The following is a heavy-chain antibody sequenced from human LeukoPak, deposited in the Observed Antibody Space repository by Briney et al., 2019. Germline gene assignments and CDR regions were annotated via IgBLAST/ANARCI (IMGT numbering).Heavy chain of an antibody. CDR3: ARDDLRCSGGSCLAFDI. J-gene: IGHJ3*02. Sequence: PSETLSLTCSVSSGSMSTYYGSWIRQPPGKGVEGIGYIYYSGSTNYNPSLKSRVTISVDTSKNQFSLKLSSVTAADTAVYYCARDDLRCSGGSCLAFDIWGQGTMVTVSS. CDR2: IYYSGST. D-gene: IGHD2-15*01. CDR1: SGSMSTYY. V-gene: IGHV4-59*01.